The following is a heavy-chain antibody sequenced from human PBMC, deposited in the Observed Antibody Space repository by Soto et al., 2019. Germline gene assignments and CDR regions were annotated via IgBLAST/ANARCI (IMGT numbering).Heavy chain of an antibody. J-gene: IGHJ6*03. CDR3: ARSVLGLHIVADQLADYYYCIEG. CDR1: ANSITYSY. CDR2: IYYSGST. D-gene: IGHD2-21*01. Sequence: SQTMPLTWTLAANSITYSYWSWIRLLPGKGHEWVVFIYYSGSTSYNPSLMRRVIMSVDTSKRQFSLQLKSVTAADTAIYYCARSVLGLHIVADQLADYYYCIEGWGEGTRV. V-gene: IGHV4-59*08.